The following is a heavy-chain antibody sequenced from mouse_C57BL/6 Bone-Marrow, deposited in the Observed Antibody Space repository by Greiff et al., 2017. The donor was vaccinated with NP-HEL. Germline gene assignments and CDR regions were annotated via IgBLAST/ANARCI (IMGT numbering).Heavy chain of an antibody. Sequence: EVQGVESGAELVRPGASVKLSCTASGFNITDDYMHWVKQRPEQGLEWIGWIDPENGDTEYASKFQGKATITADTASNTAYRQLSSLTSEDTAVYYCTKGGPYWGQGTLVTVSA. CDR2: IDPENGDT. CDR3: TKGGPY. J-gene: IGHJ3*01. V-gene: IGHV14-4*01. CDR1: GFNITDDY.